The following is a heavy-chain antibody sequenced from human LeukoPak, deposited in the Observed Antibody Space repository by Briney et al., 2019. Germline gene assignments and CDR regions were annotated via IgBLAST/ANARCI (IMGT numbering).Heavy chain of an antibody. D-gene: IGHD2/OR15-2a*01. CDR3: AREWTTWGAFDI. CDR2: IYYTGST. J-gene: IGHJ3*02. Sequence: SETLSLTCTVSGGSISSRTYYWGWVRQPPGKGLEWIGSIYYTGSTFYNPSLKSRVTISVDTSKNQFSMKLSSVTAADAAVYFCAREWTTWGAFDIWGQGTMVTVSS. V-gene: IGHV4-39*07. CDR1: GGSISSRTYY.